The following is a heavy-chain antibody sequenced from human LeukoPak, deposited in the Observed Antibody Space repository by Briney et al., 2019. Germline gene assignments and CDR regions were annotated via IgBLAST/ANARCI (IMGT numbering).Heavy chain of an antibody. J-gene: IGHJ3*02. V-gene: IGHV3-7*01. Sequence: GGSLRLSCPASGFTFISYWMSWVRQAPGKGLEWVANIKQDGNEKYYVDSVKGRFTISRDNAKNSVYLQMNSLRAEDTAVYYCARELVYYDRSGYHLSDAFDIWGQGTLVTVSS. CDR2: IKQDGNEK. CDR1: GFTFISYW. D-gene: IGHD3-22*01. CDR3: ARELVYYDRSGYHLSDAFDI.